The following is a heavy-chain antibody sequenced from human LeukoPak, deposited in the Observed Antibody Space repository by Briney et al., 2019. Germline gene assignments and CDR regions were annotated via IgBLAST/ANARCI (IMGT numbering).Heavy chain of an antibody. CDR3: ARTELRFLESDY. J-gene: IGHJ4*02. CDR2: ISAYNGNT. Sequence: ASVKVSCKASGYTFTSYGISWVRQAPGQGLQWMGWISAYNGNTNYAQKLQGRVTMTTDTSTSTAYMELRSLRSDDTAVYYCARTELRFLESDYWGQGTLVTVSS. CDR1: GYTFTSYG. V-gene: IGHV1-18*01. D-gene: IGHD3-3*01.